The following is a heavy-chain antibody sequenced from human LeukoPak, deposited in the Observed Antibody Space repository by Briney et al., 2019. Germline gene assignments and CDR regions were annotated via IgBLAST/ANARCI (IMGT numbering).Heavy chain of an antibody. CDR3: ARGRLGSGSQYDAFDI. CDR1: GYTFTGYY. D-gene: IGHD3-10*01. Sequence: ASVKVSCKASGYTFTGYYMHWVRQAPGQGLEWMGWINPNSGDTNYAQKFQGRVTMTRDTSISTAYMELSRLTFDDTAVFYCARGRLGSGSQYDAFDIWGQGTMVTVSS. J-gene: IGHJ3*02. CDR2: INPNSGDT. V-gene: IGHV1-2*02.